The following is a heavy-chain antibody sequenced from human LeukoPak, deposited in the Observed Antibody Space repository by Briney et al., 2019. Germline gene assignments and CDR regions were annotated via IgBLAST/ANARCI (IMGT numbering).Heavy chain of an antibody. V-gene: IGHV1-2*02. CDR3: ARGTYYDSRGYSGVRLFDY. Sequence: ASVKVSCKASGYTFTAYYMHWVRQAPGQGLEWMGWINPNNGPTSYAQKFQGRVSMTRDTSISTAYMELSSLRSDDTAVYSCARGTYYDSRGYSGVRLFDYWGQGTLVTVSS. J-gene: IGHJ4*02. CDR2: INPNNGPT. CDR1: GYTFTAYY. D-gene: IGHD3-22*01.